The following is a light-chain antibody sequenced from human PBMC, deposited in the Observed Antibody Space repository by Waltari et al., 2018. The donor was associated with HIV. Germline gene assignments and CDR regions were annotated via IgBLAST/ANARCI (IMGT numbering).Light chain of an antibody. V-gene: IGLV2-23*02. J-gene: IGLJ3*02. CDR3: CSYAGTNGLV. CDR1: IIDVGIYDL. CDR2: EVT. Sequence: QSALTQPAPVSGSPGQSITLSCPGTIIDVGIYDLVSWYQHLPGKAPKLMIYEVTKWSSGVSNRFSGSKSGNTASLTISGLQAEDEADYYCCSYAGTNGLVFGGGTKLTVL.